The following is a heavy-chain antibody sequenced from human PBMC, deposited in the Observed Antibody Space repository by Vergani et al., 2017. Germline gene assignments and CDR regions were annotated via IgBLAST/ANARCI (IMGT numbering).Heavy chain of an antibody. CDR3: ARDWRLLYNRFDP. Sequence: QVQLVESGGGVVQPGRSLRLSCAASGFTFNQYGMHWVRQAPGKGLEWVAVKWYDGNKKQYADSVKGRFTISRDNSKSTMYLQMNSLRDEDTGVYYCARDWRLLYNRFDPWGQGTLVTVSS. J-gene: IGHJ5*02. V-gene: IGHV3-33*01. D-gene: IGHD1-14*01. CDR2: KWYDGNKK. CDR1: GFTFNQYG.